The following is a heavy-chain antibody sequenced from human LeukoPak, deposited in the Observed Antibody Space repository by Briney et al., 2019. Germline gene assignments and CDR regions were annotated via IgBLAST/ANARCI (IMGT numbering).Heavy chain of an antibody. J-gene: IGHJ4*02. CDR3: ARDLIAAAGSYFVY. D-gene: IGHD6-13*01. CDR1: GYTFTSYG. V-gene: IGHV1-18*04. CDR2: ISAYNGNT. Sequence: ASVKLSCKASGYTFTSYGISWVRQAPAQGLEWMGWISAYNGNTNYAQKHPGRVTMTTDTSTSTAYMELRSLRSDDTAVYYCARDLIAAAGSYFVYWGQGTLVTVS.